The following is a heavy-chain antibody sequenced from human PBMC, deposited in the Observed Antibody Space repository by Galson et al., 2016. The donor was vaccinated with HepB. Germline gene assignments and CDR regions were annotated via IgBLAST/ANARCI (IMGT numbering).Heavy chain of an antibody. D-gene: IGHD3-16*02. CDR2: IYSGGST. J-gene: IGHJ4*02. CDR3: ARVQTFYDYTWGTSRPRYFDY. CDR1: GFAVRSNF. Sequence: SLRLSCAVSGFAVRSNFMAWVRQAPGKGLEWVSLIYSGGSTYYADSVRGRFTISRDISKNTLFLEMLNLRDEDTAVYYCARVQTFYDYTWGTSRPRYFDYWGQGTLVTVSS. V-gene: IGHV3-53*01.